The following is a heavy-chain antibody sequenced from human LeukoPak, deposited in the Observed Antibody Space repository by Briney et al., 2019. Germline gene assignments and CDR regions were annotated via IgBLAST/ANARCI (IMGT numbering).Heavy chain of an antibody. CDR1: GFTFDDYT. CDR2: ISWDGGST. J-gene: IGHJ3*02. Sequence: GGSLRLSCVASGFTFDDYTMHWVRQAPGKGLEWVSLISWDGGSTYYADSVKGRFTISRDNSKNSLYLQMNSLRTEDTALYYCAKDLIIGAGSGWYDVTRHDAFDIWGQGTMVTVSS. V-gene: IGHV3-43*01. CDR3: AKDLIIGAGSGWYDVTRHDAFDI. D-gene: IGHD6-19*01.